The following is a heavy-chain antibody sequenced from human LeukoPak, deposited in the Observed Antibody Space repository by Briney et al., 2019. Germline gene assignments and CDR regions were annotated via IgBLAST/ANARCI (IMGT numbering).Heavy chain of an antibody. CDR1: GYSFTNYR. CDR3: ARYIVATTFFDY. CDR2: INPGDSET. Sequence: GESLKISCQTSGYSFTNYRINWVRQAPGKGLEWMGTINPGDSETKYSPSFQGQVTLSADKSISTAYLQWSSLKASDTAMYYCARYIVATTFFDYWGQGTLVTVSS. J-gene: IGHJ4*02. V-gene: IGHV5-51*01. D-gene: IGHD5-12*01.